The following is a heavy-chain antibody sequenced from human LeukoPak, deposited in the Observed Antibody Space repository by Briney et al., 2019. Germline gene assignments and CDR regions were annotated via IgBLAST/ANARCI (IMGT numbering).Heavy chain of an antibody. CDR3: ARDAVPLYGDYGWSLAY. D-gene: IGHD4-17*01. V-gene: IGHV3-53*01. CDR2: IYSGGST. Sequence: GGSLRLSCAASGFTVSSNYMSWVRQAPGKGLEWVSVIYSGGSTYYADSVKGRFTISRDNSKNTLYLQTNSLRAEDTAVYYCARDAVPLYGDYGWSLAYWGQGTLVTVSS. J-gene: IGHJ4*02. CDR1: GFTVSSNY.